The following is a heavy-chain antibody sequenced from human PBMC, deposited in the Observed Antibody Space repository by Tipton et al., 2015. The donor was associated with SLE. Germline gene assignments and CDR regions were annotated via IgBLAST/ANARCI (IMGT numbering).Heavy chain of an antibody. CDR2: ISSSSSYI. V-gene: IGHV3-21*01. Sequence: SLRLSCAASGFTFSSYSMHWVRQAPGKGLEWVSSISSSSSYIYYADSVKGRFTISRDNAKNSLYLQMNSLRAEDTAVYYCARDASLGPGAHHGAFDIWGRGPMDSVS. CDR1: GFTFSSYS. J-gene: IGHJ3*02. D-gene: IGHD3-16*01. CDR3: ARDASLGPGAHHGAFDI.